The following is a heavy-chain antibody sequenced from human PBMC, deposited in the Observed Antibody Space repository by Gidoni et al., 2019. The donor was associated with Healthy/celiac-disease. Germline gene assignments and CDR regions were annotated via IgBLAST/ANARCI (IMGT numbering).Heavy chain of an antibody. CDR3: ARIGVLEYCGGDCYSHDAFDI. J-gene: IGHJ3*02. Sequence: QVQLQESGPGLVKPSQTLSLTCTVSGGSLSSGGYYLSLIRQHPGQGLELIGYIYYSGITYYNPSLKSRVTISVDTSKNQFSLKLSSVTAADTAVYYCARIGVLEYCGGDCYSHDAFDIWGQGTMVTVSS. V-gene: IGHV4-31*03. CDR1: GGSLSSGGYY. CDR2: IYYSGIT. D-gene: IGHD2-21*02.